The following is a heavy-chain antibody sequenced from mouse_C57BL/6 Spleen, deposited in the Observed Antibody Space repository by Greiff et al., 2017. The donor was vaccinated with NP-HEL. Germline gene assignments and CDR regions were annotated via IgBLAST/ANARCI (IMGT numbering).Heavy chain of an antibody. D-gene: IGHD1-1*01. Sequence: VQLQQSGPELVKPGASVKISCKASGYAFSSSWMNWVKQRPGKGLEWIGRIYPGDGDTNCNGKFKGKATLTADKSSSTAYMQLSSLTSEDSAVYFCARDDYGSSYYWYFDVWGTGTTVTVSS. V-gene: IGHV1-82*01. CDR1: GYAFSSSW. J-gene: IGHJ1*03. CDR2: IYPGDGDT. CDR3: ARDDYGSSYYWYFDV.